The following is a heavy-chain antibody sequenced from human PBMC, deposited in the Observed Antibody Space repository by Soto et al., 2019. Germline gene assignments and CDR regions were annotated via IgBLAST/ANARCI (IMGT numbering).Heavy chain of an antibody. J-gene: IGHJ3*02. V-gene: IGHV3-74*01. D-gene: IGHD3-22*01. CDR2: INSDGSST. CDR3: ATDSSGYYPNDAFDI. CDR1: GFTFSSYW. Sequence: GGSLRLSCAASGFTFSSYWMHWVRQAPGKGLVWVSRINSDGSSTSYADSVKGRFTISRDNAKNTLYLQMNSLRAEDTAVYYCATDSSGYYPNDAFDIWGQGTMVTVSS.